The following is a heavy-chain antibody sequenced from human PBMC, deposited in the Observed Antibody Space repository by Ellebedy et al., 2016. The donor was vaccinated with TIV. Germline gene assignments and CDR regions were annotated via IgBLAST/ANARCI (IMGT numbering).Heavy chain of an antibody. V-gene: IGHV1-24*01. J-gene: IGHJ6*02. CDR2: FDPEDAET. Sequence: ASVKVSXXVSGYSVTEVCMHWVRQAPGKGLEWMGGFDPEDAETLYAQQFQGRVTMTEDTATDTAYMELSSLSSEDTAVYYCATDLSGARRRGYYYAMDVWGQGTTVTVSS. CDR3: ATDLSGARRRGYYYAMDV. D-gene: IGHD6-25*01. CDR1: GYSVTEVC.